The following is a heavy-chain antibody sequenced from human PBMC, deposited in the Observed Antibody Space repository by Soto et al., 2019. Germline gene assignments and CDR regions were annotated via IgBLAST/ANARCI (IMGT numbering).Heavy chain of an antibody. CDR1: GFTFSNAW. Sequence: PGGSLRLSCAASGFTFSNAWMNWVRQAPGKGLEWVGRIRSKTDGGTTDYAAPVKGRFSISRDDSKNTLYLQINSLKSEDTAVYYCSFQESTKVTLFDYWGQGTMVTVSS. CDR3: SFQESTKVTLFDY. D-gene: IGHD2-21*02. V-gene: IGHV3-15*01. J-gene: IGHJ4*02. CDR2: IRSKTDGGTT.